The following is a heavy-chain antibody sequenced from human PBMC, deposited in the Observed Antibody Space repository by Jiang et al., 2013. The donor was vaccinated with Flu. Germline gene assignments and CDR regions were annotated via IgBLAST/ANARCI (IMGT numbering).Heavy chain of an antibody. D-gene: IGHD6-13*01. CDR1: GGSISSSTYY. CDR3: ARHIPTSAAAADRRWSHYFDY. Sequence: GSGLVKPSETLSLTCTVSGGSISSSTYYWGWIRQPPGKGLEWIGNIYYSGSIFYNPSLKSRVTISVDTSKNQFSLKLSSVTAADTAVYYCARHIPTSAAAADRRWSHYFDYWGQGTLVTVSS. V-gene: IGHV4-39*01. CDR2: IYYSGSI. J-gene: IGHJ4*02.